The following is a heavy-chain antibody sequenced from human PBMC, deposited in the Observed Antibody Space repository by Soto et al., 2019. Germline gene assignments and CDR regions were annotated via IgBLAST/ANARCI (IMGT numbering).Heavy chain of an antibody. CDR2: IIPMFGTT. D-gene: IGHD3-9*01. CDR1: GGTFSSYT. V-gene: IGHV1-69*01. Sequence: QVQLVQSGAEVKKPGSSVKVSCKASGGTFSSYTISWVRQAPGQGLEWMGGIIPMFGTTNYAQKFQGRVTITADESTSTVCMSLFSLRSEDTAVYYCARGDDILTGSNGFDPWGQGTLLTVYS. J-gene: IGHJ5*02. CDR3: ARGDDILTGSNGFDP.